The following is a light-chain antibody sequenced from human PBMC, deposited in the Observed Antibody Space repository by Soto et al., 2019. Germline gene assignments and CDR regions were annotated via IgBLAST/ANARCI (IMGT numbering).Light chain of an antibody. Sequence: DIQMTQSPSSLSASVGDRVTITCQASQDISNYLNWYQQKPGKAPKLLIYDASNLETGVPSRFSGSGSGTDFTFTISSLQPEDSATYYCQQYDNLPPTCGGGTKVAIK. CDR2: DAS. CDR3: QQYDNLPPT. V-gene: IGKV1-33*01. J-gene: IGKJ4*01. CDR1: QDISNY.